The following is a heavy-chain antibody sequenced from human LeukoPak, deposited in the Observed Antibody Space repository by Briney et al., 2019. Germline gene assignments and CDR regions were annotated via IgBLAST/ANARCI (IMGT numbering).Heavy chain of an antibody. CDR3: AKDSSSDWLLDGAYYMDV. J-gene: IGHJ6*03. V-gene: IGHV3-21*01. Sequence: GGSLRLSCAASGFTFSTYSMNWVRQAPGKGLEWVSSISTSSNYIYYADSVRGRFTISRDNARNSLYLQMNSLRAEDTAVYFCAKDSSSDWLLDGAYYMDVWGKGTTVTVSS. CDR2: ISTSSNYI. CDR1: GFTFSTYS. D-gene: IGHD3-9*01.